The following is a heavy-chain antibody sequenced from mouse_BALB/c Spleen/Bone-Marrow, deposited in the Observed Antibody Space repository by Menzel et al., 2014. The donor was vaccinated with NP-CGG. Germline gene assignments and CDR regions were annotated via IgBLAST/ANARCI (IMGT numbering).Heavy chain of an antibody. CDR3: ARYDLFSYAMDY. J-gene: IGHJ4*01. Sequence: VQLVESGPQLVRPGASVKISCPASGSSFTSYWMHWVQQRPGQGLEWIGLIAPSDRETGLSQQFKDKATLTVDRSSSTAYMQLSSPTAEDASVYYRARYDLFSYAMDYWGQRTSGTVSS. V-gene: IGHV1S126*01. CDR1: GSSFTSYW. D-gene: IGHD2-12*01. CDR2: IAPSDRET.